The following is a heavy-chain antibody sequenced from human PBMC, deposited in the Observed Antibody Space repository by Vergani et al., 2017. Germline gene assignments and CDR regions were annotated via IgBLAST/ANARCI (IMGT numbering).Heavy chain of an antibody. J-gene: IGHJ3*02. Sequence: EVQLVESGGGLIQPGGSLRLSCAASGFTVSNNYMSWVRQAPGKGLEWVSAISGSGGSTYYADSVKGRFTISRDNFKNTLYLQMNSLRAEDTAVYYCAKRITMIVVVINDAFDIWGQGTMVTVSS. CDR3: AKRITMIVVVINDAFDI. CDR1: GFTVSNNY. V-gene: IGHV3-23*04. CDR2: ISGSGGST. D-gene: IGHD3-22*01.